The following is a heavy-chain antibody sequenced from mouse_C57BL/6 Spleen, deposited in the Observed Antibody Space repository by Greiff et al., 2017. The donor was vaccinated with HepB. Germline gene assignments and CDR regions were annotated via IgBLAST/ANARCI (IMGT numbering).Heavy chain of an antibody. CDR2: IYWDDDK. CDR1: GFSLSTSGMG. D-gene: IGHD1-1*01. V-gene: IGHV8-12*01. Sequence: QVTLKVCGPGILQSSQTLSLTCSFSGFSLSTSGMGVSWIRQPSGKGLEWLAHIYWDDDKRYNPSLKSRLTISKDTSRNQVFLKITSVDTADTATYYCARIYYYGRDAMDYWGQGTSVTVSS. J-gene: IGHJ4*01. CDR3: ARIYYYGRDAMDY.